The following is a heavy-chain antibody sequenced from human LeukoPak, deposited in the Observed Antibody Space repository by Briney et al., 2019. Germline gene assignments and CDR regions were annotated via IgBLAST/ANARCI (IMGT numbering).Heavy chain of an antibody. V-gene: IGHV4-59*01. J-gene: IGHJ4*02. D-gene: IGHD3-3*01. CDR3: ARSRYYDFWSYDY. CDR2: IYYSGST. CDR1: GGSISTYY. Sequence: KPSETLSLTCTVSGGSISTYYWSWIRQPPGKGLEWIGYIYYSGSTNYNPSLKSRVTISVDTSKNQFSLKLSSVSAADTAVYYCARSRYYDFWSYDYWGQGTLVTVSS.